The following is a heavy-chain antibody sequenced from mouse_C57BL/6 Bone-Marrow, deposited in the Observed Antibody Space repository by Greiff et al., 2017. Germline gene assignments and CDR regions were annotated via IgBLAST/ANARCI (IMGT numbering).Heavy chain of an antibody. V-gene: IGHV1-47*01. CDR3: ARSSTFFYYFDY. CDR2: FHPYNDDT. Sequence: VQLQQSGAELVKPGASVKMSCKASGYTFTTYPIEWMTQNHGKSLEWIGNFHPYNDDTTYTEKFKGTATLTVEKSSNTVYLELSRLTSDDSAVYYCARSSTFFYYFDYWGQGTTRTVAS. CDR1: GYTFTTYP. D-gene: IGHD5-1*01. J-gene: IGHJ2*01.